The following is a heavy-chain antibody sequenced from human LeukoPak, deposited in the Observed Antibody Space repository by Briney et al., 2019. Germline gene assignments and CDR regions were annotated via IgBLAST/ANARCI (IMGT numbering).Heavy chain of an antibody. V-gene: IGHV3-23*01. CDR2: ISGGGGTT. CDR1: GFTFSSYA. Sequence: GGSLRLSCAASGFTFSSYAMSCVRQAPGTGLEWVSSISGGGGTTYYADSVKGRFTISRDNSKNTLYLQMNSLRAEDTAVYYCAREITMIVWGQGTLVTVSS. D-gene: IGHD3-22*01. J-gene: IGHJ4*02. CDR3: AREITMIV.